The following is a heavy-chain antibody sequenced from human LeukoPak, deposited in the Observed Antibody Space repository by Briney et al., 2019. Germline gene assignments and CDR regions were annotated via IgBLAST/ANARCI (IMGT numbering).Heavy chain of an antibody. CDR1: GYTFTDYY. CDR3: ARDWFGSSSWSEYFDY. J-gene: IGHJ4*02. D-gene: IGHD6-13*01. Sequence: ASVKVSCKASGYTFTDYYIDWVRQAPGQGLEWMGWINPNSGGTNYAQKFQGRVTMTRDTSISTAYMELSRLRSDDTAVYYCARDWFGSSSWSEYFDYWGQGTLVTVSS. CDR2: INPNSGGT. V-gene: IGHV1-2*02.